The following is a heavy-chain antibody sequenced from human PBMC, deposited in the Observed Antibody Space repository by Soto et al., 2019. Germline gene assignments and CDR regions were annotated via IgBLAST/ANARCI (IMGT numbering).Heavy chain of an antibody. D-gene: IGHD6-19*01. CDR1: GGSITRNDHY. V-gene: IGHV4-39*01. Sequence: QLQLQESGPGLVRPSETLSLICTVSGGSITRNDHYWGWIRQSPGKGLEWIGDIKSSGSTNYNLSLKSRVRMSVETSKNQLSLKMNSVTAADTAMYYCARLGTSGWYQGSYFDYWGQGTVVTVSS. J-gene: IGHJ4*02. CDR3: ARLGTSGWYQGSYFDY. CDR2: IKSSGST.